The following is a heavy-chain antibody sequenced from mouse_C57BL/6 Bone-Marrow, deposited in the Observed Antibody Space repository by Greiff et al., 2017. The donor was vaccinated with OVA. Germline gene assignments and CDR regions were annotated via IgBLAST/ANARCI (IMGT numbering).Heavy chain of an antibody. J-gene: IGHJ2*01. Sequence: QGVESGGDLVKPGGSLKLSCAASGFTFSSYGMSWVRQTPDKRLEWVATISSGGSYTYYPDSVKGRFTISRDNAKNTLYLQMSSLKSEDTAMYYCARHGDYGSFFDYWGQGTTLTVSS. CDR2: ISSGGSYT. V-gene: IGHV5-6*01. CDR1: GFTFSSYG. CDR3: ARHGDYGSFFDY. D-gene: IGHD1-1*01.